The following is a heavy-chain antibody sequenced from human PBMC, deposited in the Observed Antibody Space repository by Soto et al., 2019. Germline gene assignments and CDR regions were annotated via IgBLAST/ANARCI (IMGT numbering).Heavy chain of an antibody. D-gene: IGHD6-19*01. CDR1: GFAFSNYW. Sequence: EVQLVESGGGLVQPGGSLRLSCVASGFAFSNYWMHWVREVPGKELIWVSRIKGDGSSTSYAHSVEGRFTILRDNAKSTLYLQMNSLRAEDTAVYYCAREIITVAGAIRWFDPWGQGTLVTVSS. J-gene: IGHJ5*02. CDR2: IKGDGSST. CDR3: AREIITVAGAIRWFDP. V-gene: IGHV3-74*01.